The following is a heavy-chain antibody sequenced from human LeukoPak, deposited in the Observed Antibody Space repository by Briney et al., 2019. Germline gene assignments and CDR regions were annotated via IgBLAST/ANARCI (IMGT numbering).Heavy chain of an antibody. Sequence: PGRSLRLSCAASGFTFDDYAMHWVRQAPGKGLEWVSGISWNSGSIGYADSVKGRFTISRGNAKNSLYLQMNSLRAEDTALYYCAKDDYGDYIGYFDYWGQGTLVTVSS. J-gene: IGHJ4*02. CDR3: AKDDYGDYIGYFDY. CDR2: ISWNSGSI. V-gene: IGHV3-9*01. CDR1: GFTFDDYA. D-gene: IGHD4-17*01.